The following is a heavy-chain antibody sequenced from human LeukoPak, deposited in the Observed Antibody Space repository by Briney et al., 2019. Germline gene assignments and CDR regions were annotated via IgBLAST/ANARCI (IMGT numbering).Heavy chain of an antibody. V-gene: IGHV3-11*01. D-gene: IGHD3-22*01. CDR3: ARESYYDSRDSFSDAFHI. Sequence: GGSLRLSCAASGFTFSDYYMSWIRQAPGKGLEWISYISSSGSTIYYADSVKGRFTISRDNAKNSLYLQMNSLRAEDTAVYYCARESYYDSRDSFSDAFHIWGQGTLVTVSS. CDR2: ISSSGSTI. CDR1: GFTFSDYY. J-gene: IGHJ3*02.